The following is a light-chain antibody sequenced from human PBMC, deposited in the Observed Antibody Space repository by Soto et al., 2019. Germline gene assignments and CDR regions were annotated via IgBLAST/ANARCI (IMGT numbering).Light chain of an antibody. CDR1: QSVDTTF. Sequence: EIVLTQSPGSLSLSPGQRATLSCRASQSVDTTFFAWYQKKPGQAPRLLIYGASKRATGIPDRFSGSGSGTDFTLVISRLEPEDFAVYYCQQYMSSVTFGQGTKGQSK. CDR2: GAS. V-gene: IGKV3-20*01. CDR3: QQYMSSVT. J-gene: IGKJ1*01.